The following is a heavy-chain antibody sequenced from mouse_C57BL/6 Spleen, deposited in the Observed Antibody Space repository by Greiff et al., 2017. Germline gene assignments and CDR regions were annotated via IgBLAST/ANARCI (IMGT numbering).Heavy chain of an antibody. D-gene: IGHD3-3*01. CDR2: ISYDGSN. V-gene: IGHV3-6*01. CDR3: ARGAVPYYFDY. J-gene: IGHJ2*01. Sequence: EVQLQESGPGLVKPSQSLSLTCSVTGYSITSGYYWNWLRQFPGNKLEWMGYISYDGSNNYNPSLKNRISITRDTSKNQFFLKLNSVTTEDTATYYCARGAVPYYFDYWGQGTTLTVSS. CDR1: GYSITSGYY.